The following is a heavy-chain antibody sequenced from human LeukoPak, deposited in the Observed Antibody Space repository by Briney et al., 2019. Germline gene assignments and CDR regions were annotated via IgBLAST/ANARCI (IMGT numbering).Heavy chain of an antibody. CDR3: ARSGRGVDSFYFHMDV. D-gene: IGHD2/OR15-2a*01. J-gene: IGHJ6*03. V-gene: IGHV3-7*01. CDR2: IKHDGSEKQDGSEK. CDR1: GFTFSQYW. Sequence: GGSLRLSCAASGFTFSQYWMSWVRQAPGKGLEWVANIKHDGSEKQDGSEKNYVDSMKGRFTISRDNAKNSLYLQMNSLRAEDTAVYYCARSGRGVDSFYFHMDVWGKGTTVTVSS.